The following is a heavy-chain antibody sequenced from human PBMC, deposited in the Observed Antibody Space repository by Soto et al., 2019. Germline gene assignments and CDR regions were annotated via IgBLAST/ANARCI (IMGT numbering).Heavy chain of an antibody. CDR3: ARDSGGWTRFDY. V-gene: IGHV3-33*01. D-gene: IGHD3-10*01. CDR1: GFTFSSYG. J-gene: IGHJ4*02. Sequence: PVGSLRFSCAASGFTFSSYGMHWVRQAPGKGLEWVAVIWYDGSNKYYADSVKGRFTISRDNSKNTLYLQMNSLRAEDTAVYYCARDSGGWTRFDYWGQGTLVTVSS. CDR2: IWYDGSNK.